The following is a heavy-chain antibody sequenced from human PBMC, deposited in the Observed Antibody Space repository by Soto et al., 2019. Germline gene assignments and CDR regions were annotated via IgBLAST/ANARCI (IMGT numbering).Heavy chain of an antibody. Sequence: GSGPTLVNPTQTLTLTCSFSGFSLSVYGGRVIWFRQPPGETLEWLALIHWNDDKRYSPYLKTRLTITKDTSKNQVVLTLTNLDTLDTGTYFCAHTKDSSGFLNSWGQGILVTVSS. D-gene: IGHD3-22*01. CDR3: AHTKDSSGFLNS. CDR2: IHWNDDK. CDR1: GFSLSVYGGR. V-gene: IGHV2-5*01. J-gene: IGHJ4*02.